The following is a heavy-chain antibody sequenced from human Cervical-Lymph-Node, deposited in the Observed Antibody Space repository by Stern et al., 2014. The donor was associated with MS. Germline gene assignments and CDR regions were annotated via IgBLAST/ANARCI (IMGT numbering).Heavy chain of an antibody. D-gene: IGHD3-10*01. V-gene: IGHV1-24*01. CDR1: GHTLFELS. CDR2: FNPEDGEP. Sequence: QVQLVQSGAEVKKPGASVRVSCKVSGHTLFELSMNWVRQAPGKGLEWLGGFNPEDGEPIYAQKFQGRVTVAEDTGTDTAYMELSSLTSEDTAMYYCSTDLIRNFSLRYWGQGTLVTVSS. J-gene: IGHJ1*01. CDR3: STDLIRNFSLRY.